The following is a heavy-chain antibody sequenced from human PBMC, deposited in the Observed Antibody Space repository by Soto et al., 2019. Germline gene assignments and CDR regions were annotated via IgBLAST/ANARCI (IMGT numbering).Heavy chain of an antibody. D-gene: IGHD3-3*01. CDR2: ISWEGGSI. J-gene: IGHJ4*02. CDR3: AKDHDEDFGYDLDYFNS. V-gene: IGHV3-9*01. Sequence: GGSLRLSCAGSGFNFDDFAMHWVRQAPGKGLEWVSGISWEGGSIGYADSVKGRFIISRDNAKNFLFLQMNSLTAEDTALYYCAKDHDEDFGYDLDYFNSWGQGTQVTVSS. CDR1: GFNFDDFA.